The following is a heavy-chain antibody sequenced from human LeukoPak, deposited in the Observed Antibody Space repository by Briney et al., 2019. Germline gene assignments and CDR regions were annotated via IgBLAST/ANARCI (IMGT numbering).Heavy chain of an antibody. CDR2: ISYDGSNK. CDR1: GFTFSSYG. D-gene: IGHD3-10*01. J-gene: IGHJ4*02. CDR3: AKDEDGSGSYYPIGIDY. Sequence: GGSLRLSCAASGFTFSSYGMHWVRQAPGKGLEWVAVISYDGSNKYYADSVKGRFTISRENSKNTLYLQMNSLRAEDTAVYYCAKDEDGSGSYYPIGIDYWGQGTLVTVSS. V-gene: IGHV3-30*18.